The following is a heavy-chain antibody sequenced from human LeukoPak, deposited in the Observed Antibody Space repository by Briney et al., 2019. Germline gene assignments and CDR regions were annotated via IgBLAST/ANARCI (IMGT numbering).Heavy chain of an antibody. CDR1: GFRFSSYW. V-gene: IGHV3-7*05. D-gene: IGHD1-1*01. CDR2: IKQDENKN. Sequence: GGSLRLSCAVSGFRFSSYWMNWVRQAPGKGLEWVANIKQDENKNNYLDSVKGRFTISSDNAKNSLYLQMNSLRVEDTAVYYCGGKGYWGQGTLVTVSS. J-gene: IGHJ4*02. CDR3: GGKGY.